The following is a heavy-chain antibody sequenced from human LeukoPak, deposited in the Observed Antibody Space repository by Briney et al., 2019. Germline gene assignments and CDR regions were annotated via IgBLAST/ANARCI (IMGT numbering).Heavy chain of an antibody. CDR3: ARVLAYFDY. D-gene: IGHD4/OR15-4a*01. CDR2: ISGSGSGT. Sequence: GGSLRLSCAASGFTFSSYSMSWVRQAPGKGLEWVSAISGSGSGTYYADSVKGRFTISRDNSKNTLYLQMNSLRAEDTAVYYCARVLAYFDYWGQGTLVTVSS. J-gene: IGHJ4*02. V-gene: IGHV3-23*01. CDR1: GFTFSSYS.